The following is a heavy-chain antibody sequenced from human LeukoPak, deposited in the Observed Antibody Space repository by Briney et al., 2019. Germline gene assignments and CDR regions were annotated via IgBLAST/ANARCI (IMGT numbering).Heavy chain of an antibody. CDR1: GGSIFSYY. J-gene: IGHJ2*01. V-gene: IGHV4-4*08. D-gene: IGHD3-22*01. Sequence: SETLSLTCTVSGGSIFSYYFNWIRQPPGKGLEWIGYIYANGITNYNPSLRSRGTISIATSKNQFSLRLRSVTAADTVIYYCARRAYYHTSGYYPASGYFDLWGRGTLVTVSS. CDR2: IYANGIT. CDR3: ARRAYYHTSGYYPASGYFDL.